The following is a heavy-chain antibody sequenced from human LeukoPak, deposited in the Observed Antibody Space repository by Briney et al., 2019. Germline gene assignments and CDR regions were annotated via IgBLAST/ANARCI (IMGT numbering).Heavy chain of an antibody. D-gene: IGHD2-2*01. CDR3: AKDLSPAAD. Sequence: GGSLRLSCAASGFTFSSNSLSWVRQAPAKGLEWVSAISGGNGKTYYADSVKGRFTISRDNSRNMLYLQLNSLRAEDTAVYYCAKDLSPAADWGQGTLVTVSS. CDR2: ISGGNGKT. J-gene: IGHJ4*02. V-gene: IGHV3-23*01. CDR1: GFTFSSNS.